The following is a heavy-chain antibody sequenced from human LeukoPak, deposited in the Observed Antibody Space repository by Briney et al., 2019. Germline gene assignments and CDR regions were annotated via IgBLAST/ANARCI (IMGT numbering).Heavy chain of an antibody. V-gene: IGHV3-30*18. J-gene: IGHJ6*02. CDR2: ISYDGSNK. Sequence: PGRSLRLSCAASGFTFSSYGMHWVRQAPGKGLEWVAVISYDGSNKYYADSVKGRFTISRDNSKNTLYLQMNSLRAEDTAVYYCAKEYLGWLFIYYGMDVWGQGTTVTVSS. CDR1: GFTFSSYG. D-gene: IGHD3-3*01. CDR3: AKEYLGWLFIYYGMDV.